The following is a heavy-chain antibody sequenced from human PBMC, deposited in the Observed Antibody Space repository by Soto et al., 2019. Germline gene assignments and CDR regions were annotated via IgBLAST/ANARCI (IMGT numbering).Heavy chain of an antibody. V-gene: IGHV3-74*01. CDR1: GFTCSRHW. J-gene: IGHJ4*02. CDR2: INSDGSRT. D-gene: IGHD3-3*01. CDR3: ARDAAPWSATIFGVAPSDLFDY. Sequence: PGVSLRLSCATSGFTCSRHWMHWVRQTPGKGLVWVSRINSDGSRTNYADSVKGRFTISRDNVKNTLYLQMNSLRAEDTAVYYCARDAAPWSATIFGVAPSDLFDYWGQGTLVTVSS.